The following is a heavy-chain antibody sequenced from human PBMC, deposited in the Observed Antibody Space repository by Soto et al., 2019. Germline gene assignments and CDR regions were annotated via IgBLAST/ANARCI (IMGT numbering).Heavy chain of an antibody. Sequence: QVRLVQSGAEVKKPGSSVKVSCKASGGTLNNYVLNWVRQAPGQGLEWMGAITPVSGPADCAQRFQGRVTITADLSTATVYMELSSLTSDDTAVYYCAGGTWEPHWGQGTLVTVSS. CDR2: ITPVSGPA. CDR3: AGGTWEPH. D-gene: IGHD1-26*01. V-gene: IGHV1-69*01. J-gene: IGHJ4*02. CDR1: GGTLNNYV.